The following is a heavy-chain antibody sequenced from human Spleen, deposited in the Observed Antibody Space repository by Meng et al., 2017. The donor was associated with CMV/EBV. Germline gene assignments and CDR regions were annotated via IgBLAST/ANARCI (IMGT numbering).Heavy chain of an antibody. CDR1: FSSYA. Sequence: FSSYAISWVRQAPGQRLEWMGGIIPIFGTANYAQKFQGRVTITTDESTSTAYMELSSLRSEDTAVYYCARIAGGPYYDFWSGRWFDPWGQGTLVTVSS. D-gene: IGHD3-3*01. J-gene: IGHJ5*02. CDR3: ARIAGGPYYDFWSGRWFDP. V-gene: IGHV1-69*05. CDR2: IIPIFGTA.